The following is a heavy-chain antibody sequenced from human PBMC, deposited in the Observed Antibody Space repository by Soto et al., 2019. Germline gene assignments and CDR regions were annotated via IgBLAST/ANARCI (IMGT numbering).Heavy chain of an antibody. Sequence: QVQLEQSGPEVKRPGTSVKVSCKASGGAFGRYSVSWVRQAPGQGLEWIGGVIPVFNTSNYSLKFQGRVAIPGEESTSTVFMERRSLRSKDTALYSCARGDEMTAVTIFKYWGQGTLVTVPS. D-gene: IGHD3-3*02. J-gene: IGHJ4*02. CDR1: GGAFGRYS. V-gene: IGHV1-69*01. CDR3: ARGDEMTAVTIFKY. CDR2: VIPVFNTS.